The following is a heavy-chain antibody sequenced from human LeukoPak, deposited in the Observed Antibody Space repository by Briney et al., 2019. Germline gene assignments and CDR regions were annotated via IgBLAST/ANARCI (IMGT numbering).Heavy chain of an antibody. CDR3: TRQGDQDYYAMDV. CDR1: GGSISSGGYY. J-gene: IGHJ6*02. Sequence: PSQTLSLTCTVSGGSISSGGYYWSWIRQHPGKGLEWIGYIYYSGSTNYNPSLKSRVTISVDTSKNQFSLKLSSVAAADTAVYYCTRQGDQDYYAMDVWGQGTTVTVSS. D-gene: IGHD3-16*01. CDR2: IYYSGST. V-gene: IGHV4-31*03.